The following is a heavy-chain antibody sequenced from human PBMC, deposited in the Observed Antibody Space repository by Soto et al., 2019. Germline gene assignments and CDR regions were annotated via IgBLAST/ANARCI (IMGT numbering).Heavy chain of an antibody. CDR3: ARDNGSSWYYFDY. J-gene: IGHJ4*02. CDR1: GGTFSSYT. Sequence: QVQRVQSGAEVKKPGSSVKVSCKASGGTFSSYTISWVRQAPGQGLEWMGRIIPILGIANYAQKSQGRVTITADKSTSTAYMELSSLRSEDTAVYYCARDNGSSWYYFDYWGQGTLVTVSS. D-gene: IGHD6-13*01. CDR2: IIPILGIA. V-gene: IGHV1-69*08.